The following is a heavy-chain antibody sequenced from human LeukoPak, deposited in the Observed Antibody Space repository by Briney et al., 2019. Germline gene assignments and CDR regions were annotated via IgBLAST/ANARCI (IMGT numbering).Heavy chain of an antibody. J-gene: IGHJ5*02. CDR1: GFTFDDYA. D-gene: IGHD1-14*01. V-gene: IGHV3-21*01. Sequence: GGSLRLSCAASGFTFDDYAMNWVRQAPGKGLEWVSSISSSSSYIYYADSVKGRFTISRDNAKNSLYLQMNSLRAEDTAVYYCASGTGFDPWGQGTLVTVSS. CDR2: ISSSSSYI. CDR3: ASGTGFDP.